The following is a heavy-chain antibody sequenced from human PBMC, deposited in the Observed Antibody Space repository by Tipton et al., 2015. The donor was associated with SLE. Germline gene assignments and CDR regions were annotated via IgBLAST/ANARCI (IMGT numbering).Heavy chain of an antibody. CDR3: ARGGAHCSGGSCFYFDY. CDR2: IAISGET. V-gene: IGHV3-13*01. D-gene: IGHD2-15*01. Sequence: SLRLSCAASGFTFSNYDVHWVRQSPGKGLEWVSGIAISGETYFPDFVRGRFTASRDNARDSVHLQVNNLRIEDTAVYYCARGGAHCSGGSCFYFDYWGQGTLVTV. J-gene: IGHJ4*02. CDR1: GFTFSNYD.